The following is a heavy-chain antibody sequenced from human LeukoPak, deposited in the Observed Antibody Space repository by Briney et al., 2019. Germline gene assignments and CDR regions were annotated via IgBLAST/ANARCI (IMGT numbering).Heavy chain of an antibody. CDR1: GFTFSSYA. CDR3: AREGIAAAGGLDY. J-gene: IGHJ4*02. D-gene: IGHD6-13*01. CDR2: ISSNGGST. V-gene: IGHV3-64*01. Sequence: GGSLRLSCAASGFTFSSYARHWVRQAPGKGLEYVSAISSNGGSTYYANSVKGRLTISRDNSKNTLYLQMGSLRAEDMAVYYCAREGIAAAGGLDYWGQGTLVTVSS.